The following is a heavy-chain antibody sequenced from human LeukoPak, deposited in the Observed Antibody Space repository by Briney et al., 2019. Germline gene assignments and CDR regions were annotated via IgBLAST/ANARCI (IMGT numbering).Heavy chain of an antibody. J-gene: IGHJ6*02. Sequence: GGSLRLPCAASGFTFSNYDMNWVRQAPGKGLEWVSYISSSTSTIYYADSVKGRFTISRDNSKNTLYLQMNSLRAEDTAVYYCAKKPAYYYGMDVWGQGTTVTVSS. CDR3: AKKPAYYYGMDV. D-gene: IGHD2-15*01. V-gene: IGHV3-48*01. CDR2: ISSSTSTI. CDR1: GFTFSNYD.